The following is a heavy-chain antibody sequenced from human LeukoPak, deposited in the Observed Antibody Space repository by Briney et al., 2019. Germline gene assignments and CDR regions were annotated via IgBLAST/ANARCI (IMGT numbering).Heavy chain of an antibody. V-gene: IGHV1-18*01. Sequence: ASVKVSCKASGYIFRSYGISWVRQAPGQGLEWMGWISAYNGKTNYAQKVQGRVTLTTDTSTSTAYMEMRGLVSDDTAVYYCARALPDDFWSFYQDYWGQGTLLIVSP. CDR2: ISAYNGKT. CDR1: GYIFRSYG. D-gene: IGHD3-3*01. CDR3: ARALPDDFWSFYQDY. J-gene: IGHJ4*02.